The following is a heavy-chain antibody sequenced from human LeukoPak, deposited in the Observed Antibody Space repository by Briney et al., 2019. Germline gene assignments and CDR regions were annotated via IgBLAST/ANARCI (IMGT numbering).Heavy chain of an antibody. CDR3: AKDRGTQQLELDY. CDR1: GFSFSRYA. J-gene: IGHJ4*02. Sequence: GGSLRLSCAASGFSFSRYAMHWVRQAPGKGLEWVAVISYDGSTKYYADSVKGRFTISRDNSKNTLYLQMNSLRAEDTAVYYCAKDRGTQQLELDYWGQGTLVTVSS. CDR2: ISYDGSTK. V-gene: IGHV3-30-3*01. D-gene: IGHD6-13*01.